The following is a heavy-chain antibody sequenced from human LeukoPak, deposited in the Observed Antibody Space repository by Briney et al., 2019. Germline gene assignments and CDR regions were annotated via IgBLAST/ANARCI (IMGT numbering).Heavy chain of an antibody. J-gene: IGHJ4*02. D-gene: IGHD1-26*01. Sequence: PSETLSLTCTVSGGSISGNSYFWGWIGHPPGKGLEWIVSMYYSGMTYYNPSLKSRVTVSVDTSKNQFSLKLSSMTSTDTAVYYCATIVGSTKVDDWGQGTLVTVSS. V-gene: IGHV4-39*01. CDR3: ATIVGSTKVDD. CDR2: MYYSGMT. CDR1: GGSISGNSYF.